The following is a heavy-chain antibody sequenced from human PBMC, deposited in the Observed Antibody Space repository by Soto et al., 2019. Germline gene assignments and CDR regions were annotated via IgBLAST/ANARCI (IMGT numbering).Heavy chain of an antibody. CDR2: ILYDGSNK. CDR1: GFTFSNYG. D-gene: IGHD2-15*01. J-gene: IGHJ4*02. V-gene: IGHV3-30*18. CDR3: AKLTAGVASD. Sequence: QVQLVESGGGVVQPGRFLRLSCAASGFTFSNYGMHWVRQAPGKGLEWVANILYDGSNKYYADSVKGRFTISRDNSKNTLYLEMNSLRVEDTAVYYCAKLTAGVASDWGQGILVTVSS.